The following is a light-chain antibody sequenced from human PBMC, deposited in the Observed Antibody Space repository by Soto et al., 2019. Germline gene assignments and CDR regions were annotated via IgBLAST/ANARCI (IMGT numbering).Light chain of an antibody. CDR2: AAS. J-gene: IGKJ1*01. CDR1: QGISNY. Sequence: DVAMTKSPSSLSASVGDRVTITCRASQGISNYLAWYQQKPGKVPKLLIYAASTLQSGVPSRFSGSGSGSDFTLTISSLQSEDFAVYYCQQYNNWPRTFGQGTKVDIK. CDR3: QQYNNWPRT. V-gene: IGKV1-16*01.